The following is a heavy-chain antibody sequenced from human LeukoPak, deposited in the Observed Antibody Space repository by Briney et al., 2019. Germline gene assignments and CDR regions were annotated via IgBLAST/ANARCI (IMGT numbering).Heavy chain of an antibody. CDR1: GFTYSHYG. CDR3: AKAPDPGPAAMVSWFDP. CDR2: ITSDSRGI. Sequence: PGGTLRLSCVASGFTYSHYGMNWVRQAPGKGLEWVSGITSDSRGIYYADSVKGRFTIYRDNSKMTLYLQMNSLRAEDTAVYYCAKAPDPGPAAMVSWFDPWGQGTLVTVSS. D-gene: IGHD2-2*01. V-gene: IGHV3-23*01. J-gene: IGHJ5*02.